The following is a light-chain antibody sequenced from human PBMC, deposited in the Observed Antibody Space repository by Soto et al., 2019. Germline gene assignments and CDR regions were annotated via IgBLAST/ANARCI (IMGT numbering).Light chain of an antibody. V-gene: IGKV3-11*01. Sequence: ETVLTQSPATLSLSPGERATLSCRASQTIRRNLAWYQHKPGQAPRLLIYDASNRATGIPGRFSGSGSGTDFTLPISNLEPEDFAVYYCQQRDNWPWTFGQGAKVEIK. CDR3: QQRDNWPWT. CDR1: QTIRRN. CDR2: DAS. J-gene: IGKJ1*01.